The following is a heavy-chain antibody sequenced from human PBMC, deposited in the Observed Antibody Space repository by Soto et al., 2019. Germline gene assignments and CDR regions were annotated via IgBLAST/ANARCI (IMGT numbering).Heavy chain of an antibody. D-gene: IGHD3-16*02. CDR1: GDSVSSNSAA. CDR2: TYYRSKWYN. V-gene: IGHV6-1*01. Sequence: SQTLSLTCAISGDSVSSNSAAWNWIRQSPSRGIEWLGRTYYRSKWYNDYAVSVKSRITINPDTSKNQFSLQLNSVTPEDTAVYYCARAAFYYDYVWGSYRSDAFDIWGQGTMVTVSS. J-gene: IGHJ3*02. CDR3: ARAAFYYDYVWGSYRSDAFDI.